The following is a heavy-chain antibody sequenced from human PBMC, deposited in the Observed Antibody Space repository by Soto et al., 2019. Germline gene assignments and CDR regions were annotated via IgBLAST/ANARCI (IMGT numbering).Heavy chain of an antibody. Sequence: PGWSLRLSCSASGFTFSSYAMSWVRQAPGKGLEWVSAISGSGGSTYYADSVKGRFTISRDNSKNTLYLQMNSLRAEDTAVYYCCIEIYDYGDYVRFDSCGQGTMVTVAS. CDR3: CIEIYDYGDYVRFDS. D-gene: IGHD4-17*01. CDR1: GFTFSSYA. J-gene: IGHJ5*01. V-gene: IGHV3-23*01. CDR2: ISGSGGST.